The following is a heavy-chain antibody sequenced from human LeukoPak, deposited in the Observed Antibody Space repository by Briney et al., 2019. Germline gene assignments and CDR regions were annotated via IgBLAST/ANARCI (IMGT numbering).Heavy chain of an antibody. CDR1: GFTFDYYA. J-gene: IGHJ5*02. Sequence: GGSLKLSCAASGFTFDYYAMSWVRQAPGRGLEWVAGLNWDSGAIGYADSVKGRFTVSRDNAKNSLYLQMNSLRAEDMALYYCAKGLHKGYCSSTSCTLGWFDPWGQGTLVTVSS. CDR3: AKGLHKGYCSSTSCTLGWFDP. CDR2: LNWDSGAI. D-gene: IGHD2-2*01. V-gene: IGHV3-9*03.